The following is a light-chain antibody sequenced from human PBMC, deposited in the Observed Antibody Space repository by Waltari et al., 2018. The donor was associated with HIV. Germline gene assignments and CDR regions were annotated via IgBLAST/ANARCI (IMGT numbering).Light chain of an antibody. V-gene: IGLV2-11*01. J-gene: IGLJ2*01. CDR2: DVS. CDR3: CSFAGTYTI. Sequence: QSALTQPRSVSGSPGQSVTISCTGTYSAVGAYNYVSWYQQHPGKAPKLMIYDVSQRPSGVPDRFSGSKSGNTASLTISGLQADDDADYYCCSFAGTYTIFGGGTKLTVL. CDR1: YSAVGAYNY.